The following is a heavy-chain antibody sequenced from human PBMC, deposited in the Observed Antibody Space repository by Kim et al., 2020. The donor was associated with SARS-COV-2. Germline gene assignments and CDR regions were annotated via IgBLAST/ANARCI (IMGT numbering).Heavy chain of an antibody. V-gene: IGHV3-74*01. CDR2: GIRR. CDR3: VKDRGAFDI. J-gene: IGHJ3*02. Sequence: GIRRGYADSVKGRFTISRGNAKNTLYLQMNSLRPEDAAVYFCVKDRGAFDIWGQGTMVTVST.